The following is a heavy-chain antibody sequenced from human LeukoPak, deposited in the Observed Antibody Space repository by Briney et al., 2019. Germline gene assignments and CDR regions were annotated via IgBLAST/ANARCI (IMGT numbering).Heavy chain of an antibody. V-gene: IGHV1-8*03. CDR1: GYTFTRYD. Sequence: GASVKVSCKASGYTFTRYDINWVRQATGQGLEWMGWMNPNSGNTGYAQKFQGRVTITRNTSISTAYMELSSLRSEDTAVYYCARGQFGELYSDIWGQGTMVTVSS. J-gene: IGHJ3*02. CDR3: ARGQFGELYSDI. CDR2: MNPNSGNT. D-gene: IGHD3-10*01.